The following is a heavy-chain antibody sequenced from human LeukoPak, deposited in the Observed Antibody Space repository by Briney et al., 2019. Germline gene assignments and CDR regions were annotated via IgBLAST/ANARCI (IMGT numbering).Heavy chain of an antibody. J-gene: IGHJ5*02. CDR2: ISGDGTAR. V-gene: IGHV3-74*01. Sequence: GGSLRLSCAASGSTSSSYWMHWVRQVPGKGLVWVSRISGDGTARNYADSVKGRFTISRDDAKNTVDLQMNSLRGEDTAVYYCVRGRGSYGWFDPWGQGTLVTVSS. D-gene: IGHD3-10*01. CDR1: GSTSSSYW. CDR3: VRGRGSYGWFDP.